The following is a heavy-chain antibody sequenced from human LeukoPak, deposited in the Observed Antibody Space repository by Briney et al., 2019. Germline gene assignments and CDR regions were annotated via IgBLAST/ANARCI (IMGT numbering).Heavy chain of an antibody. CDR2: VFHTGDT. Sequence: PPETLSLTCAVSGDSINSFYWSWIRQPPGKGLEWIGYVFHTGDTNSNPSLKSRVTVSLDTSTSQVSLRLTSVTAADTAVYYCARHPFATPFDHWGRGILVTVSS. CDR3: ARHPFATPFDH. V-gene: IGHV4-59*08. J-gene: IGHJ4*02. D-gene: IGHD2-15*01. CDR1: GDSINSFY.